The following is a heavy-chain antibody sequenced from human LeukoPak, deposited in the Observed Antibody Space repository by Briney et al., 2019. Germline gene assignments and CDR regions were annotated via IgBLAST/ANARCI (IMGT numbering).Heavy chain of an antibody. CDR1: GFTIDDYG. CDR2: ITWNGAST. J-gene: IGHJ2*01. V-gene: IGHV3-20*04. D-gene: IGHD4-17*01. CDR3: AREYGDYSSYFDL. Sequence: TGGSLRLSCAASGFTIDDYGMSWVRQAPGKGLEWVTGITWNGASTGFADSVKGRFTISRDNAKNSLYLGMSSLRAEDTALYYCAREYGDYSSYFDLWGRGTLVTVSS.